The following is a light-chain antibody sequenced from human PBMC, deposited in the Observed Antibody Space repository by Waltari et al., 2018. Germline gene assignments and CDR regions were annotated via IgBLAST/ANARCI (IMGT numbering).Light chain of an antibody. Sequence: QSALTQPRSVSGSPGQSVTLSCTGTSSDIGGYNYVSWYQQHPGKVPKLIIFDVTKRPSGVPARFSGAKAGNPASLTISGLQAGDEAGYFCCSYAGKYTSVFGAGTKVTVL. CDR3: CSYAGKYTSV. V-gene: IGLV2-11*01. J-gene: IGLJ2*01. CDR2: DVT. CDR1: SSDIGGYNY.